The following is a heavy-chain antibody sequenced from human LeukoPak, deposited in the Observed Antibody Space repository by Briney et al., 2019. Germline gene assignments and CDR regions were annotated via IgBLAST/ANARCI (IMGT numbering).Heavy chain of an antibody. CDR2: IIPIFGTA. CDR3: ARLSGYYHSSGYWDYFDY. Sequence: SVKVSCKASGYTFTSYYMHWVRQAPGQGPEWMGGIIPIFGTANYAQKFQGRVTITADESTCTAYMELSSLRSEATAVYYCARLSGYYHSSGYWDYFDYWGQETLVTVSS. J-gene: IGHJ4*02. CDR1: GYTFTSYY. V-gene: IGHV1-69*13. D-gene: IGHD3-22*01.